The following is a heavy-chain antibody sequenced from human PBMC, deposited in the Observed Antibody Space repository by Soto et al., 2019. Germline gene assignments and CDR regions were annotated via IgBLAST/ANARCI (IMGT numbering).Heavy chain of an antibody. V-gene: IGHV4-31*11. J-gene: IGHJ4*02. Sequence: PSETLSLTCAVYGGSFSGYYWSWIRQHPGKGLEWIGYIYYSGNTYYNPSLKSRVTISVDMSKNRFSLNLSSVTAADTAVYYCARGRGYSYGSFDYWGQGTLVTVSS. CDR2: IYYSGNT. CDR3: ARGRGYSYGSFDY. CDR1: GGSFSGYY. D-gene: IGHD5-18*01.